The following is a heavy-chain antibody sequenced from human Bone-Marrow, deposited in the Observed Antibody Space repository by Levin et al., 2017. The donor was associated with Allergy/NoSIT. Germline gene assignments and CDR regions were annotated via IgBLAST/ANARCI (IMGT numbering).Heavy chain of an antibody. CDR2: IIPILRIA. Sequence: VASVKVSCKASGDTFNRYTIAWVRLAPGQGLEWMGRIIPILRIANYGQKFLGRVTITAEKSTSTVYMELRSLTSEDTAVYYCARDRDGSGSYYYWGQGTLVTVSS. J-gene: IGHJ4*02. CDR3: ARDRDGSGSYYY. CDR1: GDTFNRYT. D-gene: IGHD1-26*01. V-gene: IGHV1-69*04.